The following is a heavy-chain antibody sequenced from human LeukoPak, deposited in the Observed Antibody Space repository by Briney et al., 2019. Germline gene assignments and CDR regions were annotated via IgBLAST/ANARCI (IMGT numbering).Heavy chain of an antibody. D-gene: IGHD3-10*01. CDR1: GLTVSSNC. V-gene: IGHV3-53*01. J-gene: IGHJ4*02. CDR3: ARDPDYYGSGSYDY. CDR2: SPSGDIK. Sequence: GGSLRLSCAASGLTVSSNCMNWVRQAPGKGLEWVSGISPSGDIKYYVDSVKGRFTVSRDNSKNTLYLQMNSLRDEDTAVYYCARDPDYYGSGSYDYWGQGTLVTVSS.